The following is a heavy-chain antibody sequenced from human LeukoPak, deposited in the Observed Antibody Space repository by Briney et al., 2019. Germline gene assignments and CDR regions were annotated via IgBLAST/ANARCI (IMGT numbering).Heavy chain of an antibody. CDR3: ARDDPDAFDI. Sequence: SETLSLTCTVSGGSISSYYWSWIRQPPGKGLEWIGYICYSGSTNYNPSLKSRVTISVDTSKNQFSLKLSSVTAADTAVYYCARDDPDAFDIWGQGTMVTVSS. CDR1: GGSISSYY. CDR2: ICYSGST. V-gene: IGHV4-59*01. J-gene: IGHJ3*02.